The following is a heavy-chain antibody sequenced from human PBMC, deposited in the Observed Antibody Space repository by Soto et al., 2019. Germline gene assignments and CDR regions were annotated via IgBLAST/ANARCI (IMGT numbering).Heavy chain of an antibody. J-gene: IGHJ5*02. CDR2: IYGDGTT. V-gene: IGHV3-53*01. D-gene: IGHD5-12*01. Sequence: WGSLRLSCAASGITFSTNYMGWVRQAPGKGLEWVSTIYGDGTTYYADSVRGRFTISRDNSKSSVYLQMNSLRAEDTAVYYCARDGYSNSWFVAWGQGTQVTVSS. CDR1: GITFSTNY. CDR3: ARDGYSNSWFVA.